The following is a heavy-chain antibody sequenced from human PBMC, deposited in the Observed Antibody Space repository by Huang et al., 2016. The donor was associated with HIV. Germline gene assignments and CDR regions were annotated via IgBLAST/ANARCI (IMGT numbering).Heavy chain of an antibody. CDR3: ARQVDGFRSHFDF. Sequence: EVLLVQSGAELKEPGESLKISCKASGYGFSSYWIGWVRQKPGKGLEWMGIIYPRDSETKDSPSFDGQVTISADKSTRTAYLQWESLKARDTAIYFCARQVDGFRSHFDFWGQGTLVSVSS. D-gene: IGHD5-18*01. CDR2: IYPRDSET. V-gene: IGHV5-51*01. CDR1: GYGFSSYW. J-gene: IGHJ4*02.